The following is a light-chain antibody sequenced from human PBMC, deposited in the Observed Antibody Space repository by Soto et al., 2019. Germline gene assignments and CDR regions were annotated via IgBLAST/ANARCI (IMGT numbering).Light chain of an antibody. Sequence: EIVLTQSPATLSSFPGDRVTLSCRASQSVSSSYLAWYQQKPGQAPRLLIYGTSSRATGIPDRFSGSGSGTDFTLTISRLEPEDFAVYYCQQYGSSPWTFGQGTKVDI. V-gene: IGKV3-20*01. J-gene: IGKJ1*01. CDR1: QSVSSSY. CDR2: GTS. CDR3: QQYGSSPWT.